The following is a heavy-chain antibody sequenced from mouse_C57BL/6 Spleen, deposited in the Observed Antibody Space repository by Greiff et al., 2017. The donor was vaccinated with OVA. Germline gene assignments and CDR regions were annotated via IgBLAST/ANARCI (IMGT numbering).Heavy chain of an antibody. Sequence: QVQLKESGAELVKPGASVKMSCKASGYTFTSYWITWVKQRPGQGLEWIGDIYPGSGSTNYNEKFKSKATLTVDTSSSTAYMQLSSLTSEDSAVYYCARGDDTFAYWGQGTLVTVSA. CDR2: IYPGSGST. J-gene: IGHJ3*01. V-gene: IGHV1-55*01. D-gene: IGHD2-3*01. CDR1: GYTFTSYW. CDR3: ARGDDTFAY.